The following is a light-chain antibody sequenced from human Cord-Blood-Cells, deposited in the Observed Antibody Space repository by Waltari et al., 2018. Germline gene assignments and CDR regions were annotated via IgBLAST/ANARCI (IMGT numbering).Light chain of an antibody. Sequence: DIQMTQSPSSLSASVGDRVTITCRASQGISNYLAWYQQKPVKVPKLLIYAASTLQSWVPSRVSGSGSGTDFTLTISSLQPEDVATYYCQKYNSATWTFGQGTKVEIK. CDR3: QKYNSATWT. J-gene: IGKJ1*01. V-gene: IGKV1-27*01. CDR1: QGISNY. CDR2: AAS.